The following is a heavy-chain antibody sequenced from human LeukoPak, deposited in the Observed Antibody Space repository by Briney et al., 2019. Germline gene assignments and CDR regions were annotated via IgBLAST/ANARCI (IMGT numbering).Heavy chain of an antibody. CDR2: IYYSGST. Sequence: PSETLSLTSTVSGGSISSYYWSWIRQPPGKGLEWIGYIYYSGSTNYNPSLKSRVTISVDTSKNQFSLKLSSVTAADTAVYYCARDISPLDYWGQGTLVTVSS. CDR1: GGSISSYY. J-gene: IGHJ4*02. CDR3: ARDISPLDY. V-gene: IGHV4-59*01.